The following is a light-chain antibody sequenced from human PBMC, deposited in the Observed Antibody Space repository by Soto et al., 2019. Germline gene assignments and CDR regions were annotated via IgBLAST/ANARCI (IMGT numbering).Light chain of an antibody. CDR1: QSVSSY. V-gene: IGKV3-11*01. J-gene: IGKJ2*01. Sequence: EIVLTQSPATLSLSPGERATLSCRASQSVSSYLAWYQQKPGRAPRLLIYDASNRATGIPGRFSGSGSGTDFTLTISSLEPEDFAVYYCQQRGNWPPYTFGQGTKLEIK. CDR2: DAS. CDR3: QQRGNWPPYT.